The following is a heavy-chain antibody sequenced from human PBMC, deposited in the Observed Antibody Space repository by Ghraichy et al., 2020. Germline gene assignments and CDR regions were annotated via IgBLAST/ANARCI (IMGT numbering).Heavy chain of an antibody. CDR1: GFTFSSYA. CDR3: AKVHSSGWYQVKSGRFDY. D-gene: IGHD6-19*01. CDR2: ISGSGIST. V-gene: IGHV3-23*01. J-gene: IGHJ4*02. Sequence: GGSLRLSCAASGFTFSSYAMSWVRQAPGKGLECVSAISGSGISTYYADSVKGRFTISRDNSKNTLYLQMNSLRSEDTAVYYCAKVHSSGWYQVKSGRFDYWGQGILVTVSS.